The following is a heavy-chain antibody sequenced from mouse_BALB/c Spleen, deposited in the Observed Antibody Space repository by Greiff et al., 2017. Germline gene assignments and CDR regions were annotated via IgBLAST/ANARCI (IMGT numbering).Heavy chain of an antibody. Sequence: VKLQQPGAELVKPGASVKLSCKASGYTFTSYWMHWVKQRPGQGLEWIGEIDPSDSYTNYNQKFKGKATLTVDKSSSTAYMQLSSLTSEDSAVYYCARKGTTRFAYWGQGTLVTVSA. CDR1: GYTFTSYW. J-gene: IGHJ3*01. D-gene: IGHD1-1*01. V-gene: IGHV1-69*02. CDR3: ARKGTTRFAY. CDR2: IDPSDSYT.